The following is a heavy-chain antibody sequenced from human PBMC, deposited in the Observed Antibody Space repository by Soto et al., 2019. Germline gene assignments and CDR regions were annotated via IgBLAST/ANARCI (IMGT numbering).Heavy chain of an antibody. V-gene: IGHV4-31*03. CDR3: ARDYYDSSGEDNWFDP. Sequence: SETLSLTCTVSGGYISSGGYYWSWIRQRPGKGLEWIGYIYYSGSTYYNPSLKSRVTISVDTSKNQFSLKLSSVTAADTAVYYCARDYYDSSGEDNWFDPWGQGTLVTVSS. J-gene: IGHJ5*02. D-gene: IGHD3-22*01. CDR2: IYYSGST. CDR1: GGYISSGGYY.